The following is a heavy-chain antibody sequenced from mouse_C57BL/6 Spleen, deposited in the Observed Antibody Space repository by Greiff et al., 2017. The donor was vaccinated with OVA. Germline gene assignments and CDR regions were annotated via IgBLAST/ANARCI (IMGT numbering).Heavy chain of an antibody. J-gene: IGHJ3*01. V-gene: IGHV1-42*01. D-gene: IGHD2-1*01. CDR3: ARNHGGNYEAWFAY. CDR2: FNPITVGT. Sequence: VQLQQPGPELVKPGASVTISCKASAYSFTAYYLNWVKQSPDKSLEWIGEFNPITVGTTYNQKFKAKATLTVDKSSSTAYMQLKSLTSEDSAVYYCARNHGGNYEAWFAYWGQGTLVTVSA. CDR1: AYSFTAYY.